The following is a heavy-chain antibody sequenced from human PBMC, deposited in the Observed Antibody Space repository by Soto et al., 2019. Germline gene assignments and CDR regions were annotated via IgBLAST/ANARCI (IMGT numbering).Heavy chain of an antibody. J-gene: IGHJ4*02. CDR2: IWYDGSNK. CDR1: GFTFSSYG. D-gene: IGHD5-12*01. CDR3: ASTIPYSGYDQQFDY. V-gene: IGHV3-33*01. Sequence: QVQLVESGGGVVQPGRSLRLSCAASGFTFSSYGMHWVRQAPGKGLEWVAVIWYDGSNKYYADSVKGRFTISRDNSKNTLYLQMNSLRAEDTAVYYCASTIPYSGYDQQFDYWGQGTLLTVSS.